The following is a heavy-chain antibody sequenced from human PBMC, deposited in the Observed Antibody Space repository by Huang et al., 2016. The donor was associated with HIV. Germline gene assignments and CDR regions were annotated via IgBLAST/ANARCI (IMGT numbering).Heavy chain of an antibody. J-gene: IGHJ6*03. CDR3: ATGAETGDNDYGYYYDMDV. CDR2: FHREDGET. CDR1: GYSLTELS. Sequence: VQLAQSGADVKLPGASVKVSCKVSGYSLTELSLHWGRKAPGKGLEWVVKFHREDGETITAQKVQGRVNMTEDTSTDTSYMELSSLTSEDTAIYFCATGAETGDNDYGYYYDMDVWGKGTTVSVSS. V-gene: IGHV1-24*01. D-gene: IGHD4-17*01.